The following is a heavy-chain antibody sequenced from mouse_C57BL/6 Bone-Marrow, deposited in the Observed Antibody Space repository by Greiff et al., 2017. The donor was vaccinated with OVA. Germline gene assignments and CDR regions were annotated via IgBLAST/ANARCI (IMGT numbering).Heavy chain of an antibody. CDR1: GFNIKNTY. D-gene: IGHD1-1*01. CDR3: ARSVCSSSSLYYFDY. CDR2: IDPANGNT. J-gene: IGHJ2*01. Sequence: EVQLQQSVAELVRPGASVKLSCTASGFNIKNTYMHWVKQRPEQGLEWIGRIDPANGNTKYAAKFQGKATITADTSSNTAYLQLSSLTSEDTAIYYCARSVCSSSSLYYFDYWGQGTTLTVSS. V-gene: IGHV14-3*01.